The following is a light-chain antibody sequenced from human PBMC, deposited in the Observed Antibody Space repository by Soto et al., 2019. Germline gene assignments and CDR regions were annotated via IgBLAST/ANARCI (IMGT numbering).Light chain of an antibody. V-gene: IGKV1-5*03. CDR1: QGISSR. CDR3: QQYSDNWT. CDR2: NAS. J-gene: IGKJ1*01. Sequence: DIQLTQSPSFLSASVGDRVTITCRASQGISSRLAWYQQKPGRAPNLLIYNASTLQSGVPSRFSGSGSGTEFTLTISSLQPDDSATYYCQQYSDNWTFGQGTKVDIK.